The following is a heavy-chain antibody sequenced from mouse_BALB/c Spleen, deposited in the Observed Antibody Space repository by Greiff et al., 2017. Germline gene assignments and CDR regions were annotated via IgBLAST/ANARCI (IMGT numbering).Heavy chain of an antibody. V-gene: IGHV1-7*01. Sequence: SGAELAKPGASVKMSCKASGYTFTSYWMHWVKQRPGQGLEWIGYINPSTGYTEYNQKFKDKATLTADKSSSTAYMQLSSLTSEDSAVYYCARLSKSYAMDYWGQGTSVTVSS. CDR1: GYTFTSYW. J-gene: IGHJ4*01. CDR3: ARLSKSYAMDY. CDR2: INPSTGYT.